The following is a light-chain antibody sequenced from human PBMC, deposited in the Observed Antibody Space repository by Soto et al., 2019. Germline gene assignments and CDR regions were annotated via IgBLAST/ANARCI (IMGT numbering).Light chain of an antibody. CDR2: GAS. CDR1: QGVSSS. V-gene: IGKV3D-15*01. Sequence: EIVLTQSPGTLSLSPGERATVSCRASQGVSSSYLAWYQHKPGQAPRLLISGASNRAAGIPDRFSGSGSGTEFTLTISSLQSEDFAVYYCQQCNNWPPWTFGQGTKVDIK. J-gene: IGKJ1*01. CDR3: QQCNNWPPWT.